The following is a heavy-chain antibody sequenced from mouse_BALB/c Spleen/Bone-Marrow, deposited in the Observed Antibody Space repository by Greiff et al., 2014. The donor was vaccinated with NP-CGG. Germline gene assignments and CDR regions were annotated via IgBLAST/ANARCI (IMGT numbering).Heavy chain of an antibody. V-gene: IGHV1-14*01. Sequence: VQLQQSGPELVKPGASVKMSCKASGYTFTSYVMHWVKQKPGQGLEWIEYINPYNDGTKYNEKFKGKATLTSDKSSSTAYMELSSLTSEDSAVYYCAISLYGYDWYFDVWGAGTTVTVSS. CDR2: INPYNDGT. D-gene: IGHD2-2*01. J-gene: IGHJ1*01. CDR3: AISLYGYDWYFDV. CDR1: GYTFTSYV.